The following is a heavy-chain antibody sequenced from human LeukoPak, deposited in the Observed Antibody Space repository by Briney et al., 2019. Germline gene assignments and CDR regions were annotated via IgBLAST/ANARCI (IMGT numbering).Heavy chain of an antibody. CDR3: ARATRIFVESSFDY. J-gene: IGHJ4*02. V-gene: IGHV3-20*04. CDR1: GFTFDDYG. CDR2: INWNGGST. Sequence: GGSLRLSCAAPGFTFDDYGMSWVRQAPGKGLEWVSGINWNGGSTGYADSVKGRFTISRDNAKNSLYLQMNSLRAEDTALYYCARATRIFVESSFDYWGKGTLVTVSS. D-gene: IGHD2-15*01.